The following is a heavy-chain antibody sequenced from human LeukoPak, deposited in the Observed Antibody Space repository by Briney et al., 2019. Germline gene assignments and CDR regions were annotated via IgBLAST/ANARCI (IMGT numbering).Heavy chain of an antibody. CDR1: GGSFSGYY. Sequence: SETLSVTCAVYGGSFSGYYWSWIRQPPGKGLEWIGEINHSGSTNYNPSLKSRVTISVDTSKNQFSLKLSSVTAADTAVYYCAGTVAGKGPRFGYWGQGTLVTVSS. CDR3: AGTVAGKGPRFGY. J-gene: IGHJ4*02. V-gene: IGHV4-34*01. CDR2: INHSGST. D-gene: IGHD6-19*01.